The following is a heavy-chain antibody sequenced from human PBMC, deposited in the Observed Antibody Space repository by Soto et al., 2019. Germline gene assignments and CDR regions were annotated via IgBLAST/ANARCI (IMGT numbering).Heavy chain of an antibody. V-gene: IGHV1-3*01. Sequence: ASVKVSCKASGYTFTSYAMHWVRQAPGQRLEWMGWINAGNGNTKYSQKFQGRVTITRDTSASTAYMELSSLRSEDTAVYYCARYFDWLSSMDLRGQGTTVTVSS. J-gene: IGHJ6*02. CDR2: INAGNGNT. CDR1: GYTFTSYA. CDR3: ARYFDWLSSMDL. D-gene: IGHD3-9*01.